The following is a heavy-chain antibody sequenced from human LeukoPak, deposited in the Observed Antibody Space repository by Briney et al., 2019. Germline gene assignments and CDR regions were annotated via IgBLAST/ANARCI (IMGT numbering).Heavy chain of an antibody. Sequence: SETLSLTCAVYGGSFSGYYWSWIRQPPGKGLEWIGEINHSGSTNYNPSLKSRVTILVGTSKNQFSLKLSSVTAADTAVYYCARVYRLGPYYYDSSGYYNWFDPWGQGTLVTVSS. J-gene: IGHJ5*02. CDR2: INHSGST. CDR3: ARVYRLGPYYYDSSGYYNWFDP. V-gene: IGHV4-34*01. D-gene: IGHD3-22*01. CDR1: GGSFSGYY.